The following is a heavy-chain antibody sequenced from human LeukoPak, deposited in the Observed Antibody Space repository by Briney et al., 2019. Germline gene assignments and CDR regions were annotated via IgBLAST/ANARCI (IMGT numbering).Heavy chain of an antibody. CDR3: ASYEAGYGGNSVFY. CDR1: GGSISSYY. V-gene: IGHV4-59*01. Sequence: SETLSLTCTVSGGSISSYYWSWIRQPPGKGLEWIGYIYYSGSTNYNPSLKSRVTISVDTSKNQFSLKLSSVTAADTAVYYCASYEAGYGGNSVFYWGQGTLVTVSS. D-gene: IGHD4-23*01. CDR2: IYYSGST. J-gene: IGHJ4*02.